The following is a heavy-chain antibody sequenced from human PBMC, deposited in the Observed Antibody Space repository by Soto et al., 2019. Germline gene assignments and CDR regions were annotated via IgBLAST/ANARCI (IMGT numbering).Heavy chain of an antibody. V-gene: IGHV3-30*18. D-gene: IGHD6-19*01. CDR2: ISYDGSNK. Sequence: QVQLVESGGGVVQPGRSLRLSCAASGFTFSSYGMHWVRQAPGKGLEWVAVISYDGSNKYYADSVKGRFTISRDNSKNTLYVQMNSLRAEDTAVYYCAKGVLSSGWYFDYWGQGTLVTVSS. CDR3: AKGVLSSGWYFDY. CDR1: GFTFSSYG. J-gene: IGHJ4*02.